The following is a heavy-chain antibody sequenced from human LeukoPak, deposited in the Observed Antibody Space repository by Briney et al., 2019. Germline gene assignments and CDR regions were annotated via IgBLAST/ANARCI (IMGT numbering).Heavy chain of an antibody. CDR1: GYTFTDYY. CDR2: VDPEDGET. J-gene: IGHJ6*02. D-gene: IGHD1-20*01. V-gene: IGHV1-69-2*01. Sequence: ASVKISCKVSGYTFTDYYMHWVQQAPGKGLEWMGLVDPEDGETIYAEKFQGRVTITADTSTDTAYMELSSLRSEDTAVYYCATGLSFITGTTGNYYYYGMDVWGQGTTVIVSS. CDR3: ATGLSFITGTTGNYYYYGMDV.